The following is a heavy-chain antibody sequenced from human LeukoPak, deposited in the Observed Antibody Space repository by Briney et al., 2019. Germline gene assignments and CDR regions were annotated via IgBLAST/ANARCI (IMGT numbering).Heavy chain of an antibody. J-gene: IGHJ4*02. CDR1: GGTFSSYA. D-gene: IGHD3-16*01. CDR3: ARDNDSRDPPHFDY. V-gene: IGHV1-69*01. CDR2: IIPIFGTA. Sequence: ASVKVSCKASGGTFSSYAISWVRHAPGQGVEWMEGIIPIFGTANYAQKFQGRVTITAYESTSTAYMELSSLRSEDTAVYYCARDNDSRDPPHFDYWGQGTLVTVSS.